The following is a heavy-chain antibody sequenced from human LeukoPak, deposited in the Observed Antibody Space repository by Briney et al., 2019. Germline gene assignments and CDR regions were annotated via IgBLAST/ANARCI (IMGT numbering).Heavy chain of an antibody. D-gene: IGHD4-17*01. CDR3: ARDLSPPGYGDYFDY. V-gene: IGHV3-21*01. Sequence: PGGSLRLSCAASGFTFNSYSMNWVRQAPGKGLEWVSSISSSSSYIYFADSVKGRFTISRDNAKNSLSLQMNSLRAEDTAVYYCARDLSPPGYGDYFDYWGQGTLVTVSS. CDR1: GFTFNSYS. CDR2: ISSSSSYI. J-gene: IGHJ4*02.